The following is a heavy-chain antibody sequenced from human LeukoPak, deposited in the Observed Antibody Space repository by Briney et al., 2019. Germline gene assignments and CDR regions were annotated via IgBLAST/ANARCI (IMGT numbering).Heavy chain of an antibody. CDR1: GFTFSFYS. CDR3: ARAMGALAWGAFDY. D-gene: IGHD3-10*01. J-gene: IGHJ4*02. Sequence: GGSLRLSCAASGFTFSFYSMSWVRQAPGKGLEWVSSISSSSSDIYDADSVKGRFTISRDNAKNSLYLQMNSLRAEDTAVYYCARAMGALAWGAFDYWGQGTLVTVSS. V-gene: IGHV3-21*01. CDR2: ISSSSSDI.